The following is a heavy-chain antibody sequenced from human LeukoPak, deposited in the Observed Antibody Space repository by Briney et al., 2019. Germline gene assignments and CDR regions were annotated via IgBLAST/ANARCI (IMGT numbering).Heavy chain of an antibody. CDR2: IYHSGST. D-gene: IGHD6-13*01. CDR1: GGSISSSNW. Sequence: PSETLSLTCAVSGGSISSSNWWSWVRQPPGKGLEWIGEIYHSGSTNYNPSLKSRVTISVDKSRNQFSLKLSSVTAADTAVYYCAREEGIAAAGPQLDYWGQGTLVTVSS. CDR3: AREEGIAAAGPQLDY. V-gene: IGHV4-4*02. J-gene: IGHJ4*02.